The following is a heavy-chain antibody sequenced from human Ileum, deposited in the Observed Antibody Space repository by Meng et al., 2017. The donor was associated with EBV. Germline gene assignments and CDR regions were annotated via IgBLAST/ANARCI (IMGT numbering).Heavy chain of an antibody. CDR1: GFSLTHDIVS. Sequence: STLKESGPSLVKPTQAIPLTCTFSGFSLTHDIVSVGWILQPPGKALEWLALLHSDDSKQYSPSLQSRLTIAKDTSQTQVVLTMTNLDPVDTGTYFCAQRHSSSSGPVYWGQGILVTVSS. D-gene: IGHD6-13*01. CDR3: AQRHSSSSGPVY. CDR2: LHSDDSK. V-gene: IGHV2-5*02. J-gene: IGHJ4*02.